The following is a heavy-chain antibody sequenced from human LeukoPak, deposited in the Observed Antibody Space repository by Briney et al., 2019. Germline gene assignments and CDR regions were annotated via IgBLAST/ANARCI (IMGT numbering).Heavy chain of an antibody. CDR2: IYHSGST. D-gene: IGHD6-19*01. CDR3: ARDVLGIAVAASRDY. V-gene: IGHV4-38-2*02. J-gene: IGHJ4*02. CDR1: GYSISSGYY. Sequence: SETLSLTCTVSGYSISSGYYWGWIRQPPGKGLEWIGSIYHSGSTYYNPSLKSRVTISVDTSKNQFSLKLSSVTAADTAVYYCARDVLGIAVAASRDYWGQGTLVTVSS.